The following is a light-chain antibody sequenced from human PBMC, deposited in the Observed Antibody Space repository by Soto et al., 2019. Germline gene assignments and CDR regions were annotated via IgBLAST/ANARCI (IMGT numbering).Light chain of an antibody. Sequence: DIQMTQSPSAMSASVGDRVTITCRASQDIRNYLAWFQQKPGQVPKRLIYAASLLDSGVSSRFIGSGSGTEFTLTISSLQAEDFATYYCLQHSVYRTFGQGTKVEI. CDR2: AAS. V-gene: IGKV1-17*03. CDR3: LQHSVYRT. CDR1: QDIRNY. J-gene: IGKJ1*01.